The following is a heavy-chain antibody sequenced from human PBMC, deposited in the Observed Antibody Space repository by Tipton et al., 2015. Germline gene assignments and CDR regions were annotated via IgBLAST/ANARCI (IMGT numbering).Heavy chain of an antibody. J-gene: IGHJ6*02. CDR3: ARDLEHGMDV. CDR1: GASISSPNSF. Sequence: TLSLTCTVSGASISSPNSFWGWIRQSPGKGLEWIGSILHRGNTYYNPSLKSRVTMSRDTSKNQFSLKMSSVTAADTAVYFCARDLEHGMDVWGQGTTVTVS. CDR2: ILHRGNT. V-gene: IGHV4-39*07.